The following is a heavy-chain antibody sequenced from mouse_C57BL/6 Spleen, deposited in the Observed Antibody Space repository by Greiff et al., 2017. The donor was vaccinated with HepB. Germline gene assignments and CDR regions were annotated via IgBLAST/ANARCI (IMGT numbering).Heavy chain of an antibody. CDR1: GFTFTDYY. D-gene: IGHD1-1*01. V-gene: IGHV7-3*01. Sequence: EVNVVESGGGLVQPGGSLSLSCAASGFTFTDYYMSWVRQPPGKALEWLGFIRNKANGYTTEYSASVKGRFTISRDNSQSILYLQMNALRAEDSATYYCARFYYYGSWYFDVWGTGTTVTVSS. J-gene: IGHJ1*03. CDR3: ARFYYYGSWYFDV. CDR2: IRNKANGYTT.